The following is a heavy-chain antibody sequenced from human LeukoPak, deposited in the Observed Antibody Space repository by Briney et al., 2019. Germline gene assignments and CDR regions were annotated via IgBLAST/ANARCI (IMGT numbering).Heavy chain of an antibody. CDR1: DDSLSSYY. D-gene: IGHD6-19*01. CDR2: IFHSGST. CDR3: ARHRNSGWFLNYYFDS. V-gene: IGHV4-59*08. Sequence: SETLSLTCTVSDDSLSSYYWSWIRQPPGKGLEWIGYIFHSGSTNYNPSLKSRVTISIDTSKKQLSLKLRSVTAADTAVYYCARHRNSGWFLNYYFDSWGQGTLVTVSS. J-gene: IGHJ4*02.